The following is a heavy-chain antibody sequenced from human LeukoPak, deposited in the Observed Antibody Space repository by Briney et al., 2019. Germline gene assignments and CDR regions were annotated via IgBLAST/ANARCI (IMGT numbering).Heavy chain of an antibody. CDR2: ISSSSSYT. V-gene: IGHV3-11*03. Sequence: GGSLRLSCAASGFTFSDYYMSWIRQAPGKGLEWVSYISSSSSYTNYADSVKGRFTISRNNAKNSLYLQMNSLRAEDTAVYYCASLGRGVSDYWGQGTLVTVSS. CDR1: GFTFSDYY. D-gene: IGHD3-10*01. J-gene: IGHJ4*02. CDR3: ASLGRGVSDY.